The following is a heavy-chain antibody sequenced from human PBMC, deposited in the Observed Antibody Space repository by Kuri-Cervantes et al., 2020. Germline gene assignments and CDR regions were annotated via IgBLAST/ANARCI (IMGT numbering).Heavy chain of an antibody. CDR2: ISYDGYNK. Sequence: GESLKISCAASGFTFSSYGMHWVRQAPGKGLEWVAVISYDGYNKYYADSVKGRFTISRDNSKNTLYLQMNSLRAEDTALYHCARSLRAYYWYGMDVWGQGTTVTVSS. CDR1: GFTFSSYG. D-gene: IGHD2-15*01. J-gene: IGHJ6*02. CDR3: ARSLRAYYWYGMDV. V-gene: IGHV3-30*03.